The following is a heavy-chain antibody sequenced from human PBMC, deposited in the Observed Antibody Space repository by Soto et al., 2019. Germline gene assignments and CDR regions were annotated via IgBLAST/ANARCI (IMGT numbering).Heavy chain of an antibody. J-gene: IGHJ4*02. V-gene: IGHV3-9*01. D-gene: IGHD2-21*01. Sequence: EVQLVESGGGLVQPGRSLKLSCAASGFIFENSGMHWVRQAPGKGLEWVSGISWNSGNIGYADSVKGRFSISRDNAKKSLYLQMNSLRADDTALYFCVRAGVRDLIVEVPVYFDMWGVGTLVTVSS. CDR1: GFIFENSG. CDR3: VRAGVRDLIVEVPVYFDM. CDR2: ISWNSGNI.